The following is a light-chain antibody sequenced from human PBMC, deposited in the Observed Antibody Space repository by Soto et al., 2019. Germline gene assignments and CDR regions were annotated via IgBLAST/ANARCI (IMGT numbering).Light chain of an antibody. V-gene: IGKV3-20*01. CDR3: QQYGSSPWT. J-gene: IGKJ1*01. CDR1: QSGRSY. Sequence: EVVLSQSPVTLSLSPGERATLSGRASQSGRSYLAWSQQKPGQAPRLLMYGASTRATGIPDRFSGSGSETDFTLSISRLEPEDFAVYYCQQYGSSPWTFGQGTNV. CDR2: GAS.